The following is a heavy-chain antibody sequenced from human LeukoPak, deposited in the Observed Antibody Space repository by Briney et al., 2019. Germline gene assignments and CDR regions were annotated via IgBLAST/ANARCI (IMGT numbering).Heavy chain of an antibody. V-gene: IGHV3-7*01. CDR1: GVTFSRYW. J-gene: IGHJ4*02. Sequence: QPGGSLRLSCAASGVTFSRYWMSWVRQAPGKGLEWVANTKQDGSQKYYVDSVKGRFTISRDNAKNSLYLQMNSLRAEDTAVYYCARPDSSGYYYFDYWGQGTLVTVSS. CDR2: TKQDGSQK. CDR3: ARPDSSGYYYFDY. D-gene: IGHD3-22*01.